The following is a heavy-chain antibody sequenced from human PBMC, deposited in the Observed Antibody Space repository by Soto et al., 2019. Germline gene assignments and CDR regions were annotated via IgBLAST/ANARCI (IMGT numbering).Heavy chain of an antibody. CDR2: IYYSGST. CDR3: ARDFVDTAMVTGNYGMDV. V-gene: IGHV4-30-4*01. Sequence: SETLSLTCTVSGGSISSGDYYWSWIRQPPGKGLEWIGYIYYSGSTYYNPSLKSRVTISVDTSKNQFSLKLSSVTAADTAVYYCARDFVDTAMVTGNYGMDVWGQGTTVTVSS. J-gene: IGHJ6*02. D-gene: IGHD5-18*01. CDR1: GGSISSGDYY.